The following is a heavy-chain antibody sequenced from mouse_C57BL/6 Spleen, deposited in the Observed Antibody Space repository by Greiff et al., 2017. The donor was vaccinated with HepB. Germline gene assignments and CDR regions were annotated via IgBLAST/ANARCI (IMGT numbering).Heavy chain of an antibody. CDR2: IDPSDSYT. Sequence: QVQLQQPGAELVMPGASVKLSCKASGYTFTSYWMHWVKQRPGQGLEWIGEIDPSDSYTNYNQKFKGKSTLTVDNSSSTAYMQLSSLTSEDSAVYYCAIGPEVDYWGQGTTLTVSS. CDR3: AIGPEVDY. V-gene: IGHV1-69*01. CDR1: GYTFTSYW. J-gene: IGHJ2*01.